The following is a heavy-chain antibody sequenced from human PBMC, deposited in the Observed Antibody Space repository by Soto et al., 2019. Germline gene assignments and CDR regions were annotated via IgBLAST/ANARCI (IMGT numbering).Heavy chain of an antibody. CDR1: GGTFSSYA. CDR2: IIPIFGTA. V-gene: IGHV1-69*13. J-gene: IGHJ6*02. Sequence: SVKVSCKASGGTFSSYAISWVRQAPGQGLEWMGGIIPIFGTANYAQKFQGRVTITADESTSTAYMELSSLRSEDTAVYYCARDEKDIVATIPYYYYYYGMDVWGQGTTVTVSS. D-gene: IGHD5-12*01. CDR3: ARDEKDIVATIPYYYYYYGMDV.